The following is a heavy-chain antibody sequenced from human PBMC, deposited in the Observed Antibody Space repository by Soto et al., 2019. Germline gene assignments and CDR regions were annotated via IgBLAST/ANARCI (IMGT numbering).Heavy chain of an antibody. V-gene: IGHV1-18*01. Sequence: ASVKVSCKASGYTFTSYGISWVRQAPGQGLEWMGWISAYNGNTNYAQKLQGRVTMTTDTSTSTAYMELRSLRSDDTAVYYCARSMNDYYYYGTDVWGPGTTVNVSS. CDR1: GYTFTSYG. CDR2: ISAYNGNT. J-gene: IGHJ6*02. CDR3: ARSMNDYYYYGTDV.